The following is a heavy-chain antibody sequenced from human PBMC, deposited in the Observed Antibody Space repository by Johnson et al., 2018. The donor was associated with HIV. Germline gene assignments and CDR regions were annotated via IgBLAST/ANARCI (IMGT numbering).Heavy chain of an antibody. Sequence: VQLVESGGGLVQPGGSLRLSCAASGFAFGSYWMHWVRQAPGKGLQWVANINQYGSEEYYVDSVKGRFTISRDNAKNSMYLQMNTLNAEDTAVYYCASSTVRMTDDAFDIWGQGTVVTVSP. V-gene: IGHV3-7*05. CDR1: GFAFGSYW. J-gene: IGHJ3*02. D-gene: IGHD4-11*01. CDR3: ASSTVRMTDDAFDI. CDR2: INQYGSEE.